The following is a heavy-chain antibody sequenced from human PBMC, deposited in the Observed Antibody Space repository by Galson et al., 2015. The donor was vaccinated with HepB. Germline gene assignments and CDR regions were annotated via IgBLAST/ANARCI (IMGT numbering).Heavy chain of an antibody. CDR1: GGTFSSYA. Sequence: SVKVSCKASGGTFSSYAISWVRQAPGQGLEWMGGIIPIFGTANYAQKFQGRVTITADESTSTAYMELSSLRSEDTAVYYCARAIPHGCSGGSCIPYYFDYWGQGTLVTVSS. J-gene: IGHJ4*02. CDR2: IIPIFGTA. D-gene: IGHD2-15*01. CDR3: ARAIPHGCSGGSCIPYYFDY. V-gene: IGHV1-69*13.